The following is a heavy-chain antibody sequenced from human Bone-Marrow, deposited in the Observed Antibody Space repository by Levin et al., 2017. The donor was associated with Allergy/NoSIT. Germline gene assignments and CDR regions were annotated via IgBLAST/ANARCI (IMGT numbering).Heavy chain of an antibody. CDR3: ASFSSSSLGHYYYYMDV. Sequence: EASVKVSCKASGYTFTSYAMNWVRQAPGQGLEWMGWINTNTGNPTYAQGFTGRFVFSLDTSVSTAYLQISSLKAEDTAVYYCASFSSSSLGHYYYYMDVWGKGTTVTVSS. CDR1: GYTFTSYA. CDR2: INTNTGNP. D-gene: IGHD6-6*01. V-gene: IGHV7-4-1*02. J-gene: IGHJ6*03.